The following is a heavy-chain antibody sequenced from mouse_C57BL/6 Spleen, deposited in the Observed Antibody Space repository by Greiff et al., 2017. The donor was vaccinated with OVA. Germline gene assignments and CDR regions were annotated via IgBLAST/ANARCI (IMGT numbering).Heavy chain of an antibody. J-gene: IGHJ3*01. CDR1: GYTFTSYW. V-gene: IGHV1-52*01. Sequence: QVQLQQPGAELVRPGSSVKLSCKASGYTFTSYWMHWVKQRPIQGLEWIGNIDPSDSETHYNQKFKDKATLTVDKSSSTAYMQLSSLTSEDSAVYYCARSGTRYGFAYWGQGTLVTVSA. CDR2: IDPSDSET. CDR3: ARSGTRYGFAY. D-gene: IGHD2-14*01.